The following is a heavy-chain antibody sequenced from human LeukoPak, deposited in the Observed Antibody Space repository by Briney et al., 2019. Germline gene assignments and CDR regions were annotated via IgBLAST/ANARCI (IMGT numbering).Heavy chain of an antibody. Sequence: PSETLSLTCSVSGDSIRNYYWTWVWQPPGKGLEWIGFIYNTGRTNYNPSLQSRVTMSIDTSKNQFSLKLSSVTAADTAVYYCARQGELAIDYWGQGTLVTVSS. J-gene: IGHJ4*02. D-gene: IGHD1-26*01. CDR1: GDSIRNYY. V-gene: IGHV4-59*08. CDR2: IYNTGRT. CDR3: ARQGELAIDY.